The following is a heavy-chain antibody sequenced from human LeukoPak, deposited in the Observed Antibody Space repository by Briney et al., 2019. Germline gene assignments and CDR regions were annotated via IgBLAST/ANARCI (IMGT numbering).Heavy chain of an antibody. CDR3: ATSGYSSSWYSNWFDP. V-gene: IGHV1-24*01. CDR2: FDPEDGET. Sequence: GASVKVSCKVSGYTLTELSMHWVRQAPGKGLEWMGGFDPEDGETIYAQKFQDRVTMTEDTSTDTAYMELSSLRSEDTAVYYCATSGYSSSWYSNWFDPWGQGTLVTVSS. CDR1: GYTLTELS. J-gene: IGHJ5*02. D-gene: IGHD6-13*01.